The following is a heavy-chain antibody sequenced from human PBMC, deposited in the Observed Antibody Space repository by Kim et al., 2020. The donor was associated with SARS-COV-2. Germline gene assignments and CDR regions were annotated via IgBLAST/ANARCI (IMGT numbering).Heavy chain of an antibody. V-gene: IGHV3-21*01. Sequence: GGSLRLSCAASGFTFSSYSMNWVRQAPGKGLEWVSSISSSSSYIYYADSVKGRFTISRDNAKNSLYLQMNSLRAEDTAVYYCARDKDYYDSSGYYDYWCQGTLVTVSS. CDR2: ISSSSSYI. CDR3: ARDKDYYDSSGYYDY. D-gene: IGHD3-22*01. CDR1: GFTFSSYS. J-gene: IGHJ4*02.